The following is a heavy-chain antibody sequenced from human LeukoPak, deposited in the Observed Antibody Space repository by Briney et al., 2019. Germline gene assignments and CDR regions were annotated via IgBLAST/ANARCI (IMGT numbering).Heavy chain of an antibody. D-gene: IGHD2/OR15-2a*01. CDR1: GFTFSSYA. J-gene: IGHJ4*02. CDR3: VKTPYSSTWYVGDY. V-gene: IGHV3-64D*06. Sequence: GGSLRLSCSASGFTFSSYAMHWVRQAAGEGLEYVSAINSDGDSTYYADSVKGRFTISRDNSKNTLYLQMSSLRPEDSAVYYCVKTPYSSTWYVGDYWGQGTLVTVSS. CDR2: INSDGDST.